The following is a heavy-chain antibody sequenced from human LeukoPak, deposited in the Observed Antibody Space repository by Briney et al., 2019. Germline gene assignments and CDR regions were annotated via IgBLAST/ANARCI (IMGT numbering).Heavy chain of an antibody. V-gene: IGHV1-46*01. CDR3: ASRSRSGYSSSSYYFDY. J-gene: IGHJ4*02. D-gene: IGHD6-13*01. Sequence: GASVKVSCKASGYTFTSYYMHWVRQAPGQGLEWMGIINPSGGSTSYAQKFQGRVTMTTDTSTSTAYMELRSLRSDDTAVYYCASRSRSGYSSSSYYFDYWGQGTLVTVSS. CDR2: INPSGGST. CDR1: GYTFTSYY.